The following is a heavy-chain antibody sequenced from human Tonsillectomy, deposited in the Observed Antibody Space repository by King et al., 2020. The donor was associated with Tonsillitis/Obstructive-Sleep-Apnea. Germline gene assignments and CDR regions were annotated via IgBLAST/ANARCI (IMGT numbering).Heavy chain of an antibody. J-gene: IGHJ4*02. D-gene: IGHD5-12*01. Sequence: QLVQSGSELKKPGASVKVSCKTSGYTFTSYAMNWVRQAPGQGLEWMGWINTNTGNPTNARGFTGRFVFSLDTSVSTAYLQISSLKAEDTAVYYCARDASYSDYDSDPRVYWGQGTLFTVSS. CDR2: INTNTGNP. CDR1: GYTFTSYA. CDR3: ARDASYSDYDSDPRVY. V-gene: IGHV7-4-1*02.